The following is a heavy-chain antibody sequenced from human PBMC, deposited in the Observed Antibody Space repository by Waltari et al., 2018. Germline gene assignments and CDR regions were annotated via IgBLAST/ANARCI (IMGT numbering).Heavy chain of an antibody. CDR3: ARHDTEDAFDI. CDR1: GYSISSGYY. Sequence: QVQLQESGPGLVKPSETLSLTCAVSGYSISSGYYRGWIRHPPGKGLEWIGSIYHSGSTYYNPSLKSRVTISVDTSKNQFYLKLSSVNAADTAVYYCARHDTEDAFDIWGQGTMVTVSS. CDR2: IYHSGST. J-gene: IGHJ3*02. V-gene: IGHV4-38-2*01. D-gene: IGHD3-22*01.